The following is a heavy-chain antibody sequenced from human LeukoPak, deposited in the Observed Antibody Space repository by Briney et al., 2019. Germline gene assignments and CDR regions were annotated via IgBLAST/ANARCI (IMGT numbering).Heavy chain of an antibody. J-gene: IGHJ6*02. D-gene: IGHD2-21*02. V-gene: IGHV3-30-3*01. Sequence: GGSLRLSGAASGFTFSSYAMHWVRQAPGKGLEWVAVISYDGSNKYYADSVKGRFTISRDNSKNTLYLQMNSLRAEDTAVYYCAREGCGGDCYSYYYYGMDVWGQGTTVTVSS. CDR2: ISYDGSNK. CDR3: AREGCGGDCYSYYYYGMDV. CDR1: GFTFSSYA.